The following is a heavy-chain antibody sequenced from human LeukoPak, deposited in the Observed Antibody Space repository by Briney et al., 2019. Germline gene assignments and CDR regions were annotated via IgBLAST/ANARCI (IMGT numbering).Heavy chain of an antibody. CDR1: GYTFTGCY. CDR3: ARGGNYGSGTYIAFDY. CDR2: SNPNSGDT. D-gene: IGHD3-10*01. V-gene: IGHV1-2*02. J-gene: IGHJ4*02. Sequence: ASVTVSCKASGYTFTGCYMHWVRQAPGQGLEWMGWSNPNSGDTHFPQKFQGRVTLITDTSITTAYMELSRLRSDDTAVYYCARGGNYGSGTYIAFDYWGQGALVTASS.